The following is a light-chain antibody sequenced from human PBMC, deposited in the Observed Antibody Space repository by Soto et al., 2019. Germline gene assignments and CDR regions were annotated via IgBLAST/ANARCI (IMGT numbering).Light chain of an antibody. V-gene: IGLV1-51*01. CDR3: ATRDSSLNAGV. Sequence: QSVLTQPPSVSAAPGQRVAISCSGTFSNIGTNYVSWYQVLPGSATKLLIYENDKRPSEIFARFSASKSGTSASLAITGLQAGDEGDYYCATRDSSLNAGVFGGGTKVTVL. J-gene: IGLJ3*02. CDR1: FSNIGTNY. CDR2: END.